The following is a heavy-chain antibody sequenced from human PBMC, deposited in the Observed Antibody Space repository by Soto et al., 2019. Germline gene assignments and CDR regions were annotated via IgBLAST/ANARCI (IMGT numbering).Heavy chain of an antibody. CDR3: ARGGLVRYCSSTSCQPFDP. D-gene: IGHD2-2*01. CDR1: GYTFTSYA. V-gene: IGHV1-3*01. CDR2: INAGNGNT. J-gene: IGHJ5*02. Sequence: ASVKVSCKASGYTFTSYAMHCVRQAPGQRLEWMGWINAGNGNTKYSQKFQGRVTITRDTSASTAYMELSSLRSEDTAVYYCARGGLVRYCSSTSCQPFDPWGQGTLVTVSS.